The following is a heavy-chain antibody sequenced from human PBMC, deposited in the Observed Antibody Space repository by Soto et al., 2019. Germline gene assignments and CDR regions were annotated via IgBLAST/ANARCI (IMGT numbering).Heavy chain of an antibody. V-gene: IGHV4-34*01. CDR3: ARGMEVPGHYSDA. CDR2: INHSGAT. J-gene: IGHJ4*02. D-gene: IGHD6-19*01. Sequence: ETLSLTCAVYGGSFSGYYWSWIRQPPGKGLEWIGEINHSGATNYNPSLKSRVSMSVDTTKNQFSLKLSSLTAADSVVYYCARGMEVPGHYSDAWGQGPLVTVS. CDR1: GGSFSGYY.